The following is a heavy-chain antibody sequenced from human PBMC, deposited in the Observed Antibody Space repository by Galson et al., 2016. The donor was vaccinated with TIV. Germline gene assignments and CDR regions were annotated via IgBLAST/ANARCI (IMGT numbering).Heavy chain of an antibody. CDR2: IRSKPYGGTA. D-gene: IGHD3-10*01. CDR1: GFRFGDNA. CDR3: ARGRGEI. Sequence: SGFRFGDNAISWFRQTPEKGLEWVGFIRSKPYGGTAEYAASVRGRFTISRDDSRSTAYLQMDSLKSEDTAVYYCARGRGEIWGPGTLVTVSS. V-gene: IGHV3-49*03. J-gene: IGHJ4*02.